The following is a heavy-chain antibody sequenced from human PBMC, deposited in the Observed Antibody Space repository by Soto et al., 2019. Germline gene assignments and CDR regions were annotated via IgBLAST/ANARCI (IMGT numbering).Heavy chain of an antibody. D-gene: IGHD1-1*01. Sequence: QVQLQQWGAGLLKPSETLSLTCAVYGGSFSGYYWSWIRQPPGKGLEWIGEINHSGSTNYNPSLKRRVTISVDTSKNQFSLKLSSVTAADTAVYYCAREASERHFDYWGQGTLVTVSS. CDR1: GGSFSGYY. CDR3: AREASERHFDY. V-gene: IGHV4-34*01. J-gene: IGHJ4*02. CDR2: INHSGST.